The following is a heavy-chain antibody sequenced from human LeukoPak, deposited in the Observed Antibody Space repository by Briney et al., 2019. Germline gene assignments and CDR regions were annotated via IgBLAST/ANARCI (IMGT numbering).Heavy chain of an antibody. CDR2: IYYSGST. V-gene: IGHV4-59*01. CDR1: GGSISSYY. Sequence: SGTLSLTCTVSGGSISSYYWSWIRQPPGKGLEWIGYIYYSGSTNYNPSLKSRVTISVDTSKNQFSLKLSSVTAADTAVYYCAKPLGGHYGVGYYDMRDHWGQGTLVIVSS. J-gene: IGHJ4*02. D-gene: IGHD3-9*01. CDR3: AKPLGGHYGVGYYDMRDH.